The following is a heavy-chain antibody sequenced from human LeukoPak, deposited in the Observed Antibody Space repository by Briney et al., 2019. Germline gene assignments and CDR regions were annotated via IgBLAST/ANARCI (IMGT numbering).Heavy chain of an antibody. V-gene: IGHV4-4*07. Sequence: SETLSLTCTVSGGSISSYYWSWIRQPAGKGLEWIGRIYTSGSTNYNPSLKSRVTMSVDTPKNQFSLKLSSVTAADTAVYYCARDQYGSGPGGVDYYYYMDVWGKGTTVTVSS. CDR3: ARDQYGSGPGGVDYYYYMDV. D-gene: IGHD3-10*01. J-gene: IGHJ6*03. CDR1: GGSISSYY. CDR2: IYTSGST.